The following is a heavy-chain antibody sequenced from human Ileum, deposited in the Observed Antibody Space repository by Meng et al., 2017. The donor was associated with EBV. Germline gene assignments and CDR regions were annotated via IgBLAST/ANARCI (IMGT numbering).Heavy chain of an antibody. CDR1: GFTFSSYA. V-gene: IGHV3-30-3*01. Sequence: QGQRVESGGGVVQPWRSLRLSCAASGFTFSSYAMHWVRQAPGKGVEWVAVISYDGSNKYYADSVKGRFTISRDNSKNTLYLQMNSLRAEDTAVYYCARDQSDYFDYWGQGTLVTVSS. CDR3: ARDQSDYFDY. CDR2: ISYDGSNK. J-gene: IGHJ4*02.